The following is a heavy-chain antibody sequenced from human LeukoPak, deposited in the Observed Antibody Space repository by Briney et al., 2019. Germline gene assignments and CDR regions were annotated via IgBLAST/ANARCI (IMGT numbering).Heavy chain of an antibody. J-gene: IGHJ1*01. V-gene: IGHV3-30*02. Sequence: GGSLRLSCAASGFTFSSYGMHWVRQAPGKGLEWVAFIRYDGSNKYYADSVKGRFTISRDNSKNTLYLQMNSLRAEDTAVYYCAVVPTRGGLNPSLSGSPSGIFQHWGQGTLVTVSS. CDR2: IRYDGSNK. CDR1: GFTFSSYG. CDR3: AVVPTRGGLNPSLSGSPSGIFQH. D-gene: IGHD1-26*01.